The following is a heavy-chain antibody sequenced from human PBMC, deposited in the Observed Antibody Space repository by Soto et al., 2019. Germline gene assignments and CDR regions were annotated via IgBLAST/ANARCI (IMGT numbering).Heavy chain of an antibody. CDR1: GFTFSSYA. D-gene: IGHD3-22*01. CDR2: ISGSGGST. V-gene: IGHV3-23*01. CDR3: AKCPGNYYGSSGLPFY. Sequence: LRLSCAACGFTFSSYAMSWVRQAPGKGLEWVSAISGSGGSTYYADSVKGRFTISRDNSKNTLYLQMNSLRAEDTAVYYCAKCPGNYYGSSGLPFYWGQGTLVTVSS. J-gene: IGHJ4*02.